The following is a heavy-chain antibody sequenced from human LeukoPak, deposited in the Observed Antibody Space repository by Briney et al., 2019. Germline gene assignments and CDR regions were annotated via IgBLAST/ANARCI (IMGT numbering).Heavy chain of an antibody. Sequence: EASVKVSCKASGYTFTSYYMHWVRQAPRQGLEWMGIINPSGGSTSYAQKFQGRVTMTRDTSTSTVYMELSSLRSEDTAVYYCARSVIPLGMDVWGQGTTVTVSS. J-gene: IGHJ6*02. D-gene: IGHD2-21*01. CDR3: ARSVIPLGMDV. CDR1: GYTFTSYY. V-gene: IGHV1-46*01. CDR2: INPSGGST.